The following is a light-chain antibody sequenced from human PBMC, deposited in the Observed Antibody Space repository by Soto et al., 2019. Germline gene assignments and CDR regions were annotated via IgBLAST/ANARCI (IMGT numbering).Light chain of an antibody. CDR3: QQYSSHWT. CDR1: QSISSW. Sequence: DIQMTQSPSTLSASVGDRVTITCRASQSISSWLAWYQQKPGKAPKLLIYKASNLETGVPSRFSGSGSGTEFTLTISSLQPDDFATYYCQQYSSHWTFGQGTKVDIK. V-gene: IGKV1-5*03. J-gene: IGKJ1*01. CDR2: KAS.